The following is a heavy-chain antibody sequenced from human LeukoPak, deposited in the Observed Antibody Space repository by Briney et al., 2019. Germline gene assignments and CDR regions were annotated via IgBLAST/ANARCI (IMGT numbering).Heavy chain of an antibody. V-gene: IGHV3-23*01. Sequence: GGSLRLSCAASGFTYNAYTLTWVRQAPGKRPEWLAAVTGGHGVTYYADSVRGRFTISRDNSRNTLYLQMTGLTAEDTAVYYCARDQSTTALSEYWGQGTLVAVSS. CDR1: GFTYNAYT. D-gene: IGHD1-7*01. J-gene: IGHJ4*02. CDR2: VTGGHGVT. CDR3: ARDQSTTALSEY.